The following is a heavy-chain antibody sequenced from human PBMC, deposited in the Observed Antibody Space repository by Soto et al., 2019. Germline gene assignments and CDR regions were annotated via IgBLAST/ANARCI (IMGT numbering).Heavy chain of an antibody. CDR3: ARDVEYCSSTSCYDAFDI. V-gene: IGHV4-59*01. J-gene: IGHJ3*02. Sequence: PSETLSLTCTVSGGSISSYYWSWIRQPPGKGLEWIGYIYYSGSTNYNPSLKSRVTISVDTSKNQFSLKLSSVTAADTAVYYCARDVEYCSSTSCYDAFDIWGRGTMVTVSS. CDR2: IYYSGST. D-gene: IGHD2-2*01. CDR1: GGSISSYY.